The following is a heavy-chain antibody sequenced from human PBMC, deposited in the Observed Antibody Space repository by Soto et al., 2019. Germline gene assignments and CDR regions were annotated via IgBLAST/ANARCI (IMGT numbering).Heavy chain of an antibody. J-gene: IGHJ4*02. V-gene: IGHV3-48*03. Sequence: GGSLRLSCAASGFTFSSYEMNRVRQAPGKGLEWISYITSSGSTTYYADSVKGRFTISRDNAKNSLYLQMNSLRADDTAVYYCARGNSPVNVHWGQGTLVTVSS. D-gene: IGHD3-16*02. CDR1: GFTFSSYE. CDR3: ARGNSPVNVH. CDR2: ITSSGSTT.